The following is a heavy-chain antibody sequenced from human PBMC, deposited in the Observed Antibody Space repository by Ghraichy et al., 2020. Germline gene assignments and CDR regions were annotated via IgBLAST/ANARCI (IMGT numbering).Heavy chain of an antibody. CDR2: ISWNSGSI. CDR3: AKVGPADGMDV. D-gene: IGHD2-2*01. Sequence: GGSLRLSCAASGFTFDDYAMHWVRQAPGKGLEWVSGISWNSGSIGYADSVKGRFTISRDNAKNSLYLQMNSLRAEDTALYYCAKVGPADGMDVWGQGTTVTVSS. V-gene: IGHV3-9*01. CDR1: GFTFDDYA. J-gene: IGHJ6*02.